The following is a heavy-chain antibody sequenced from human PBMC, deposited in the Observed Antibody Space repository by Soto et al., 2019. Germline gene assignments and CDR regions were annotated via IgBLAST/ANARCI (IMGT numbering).Heavy chain of an antibody. J-gene: IGHJ5*02. D-gene: IGHD4-17*01. V-gene: IGHV1-69*01. CDR2: IIPIFGTT. CDR1: GGTFSSYA. Sequence: QVQLVQSGAEVKKPGSSVKVSCKASGGTFSSYAISWVRQAPGQGLEWMGGIIPIFGTTNHAQKFQGRVTITADESTSPAYRELRSRRSEDTAVYYCARVDGDGWFDPWGQGTLVTVSS. CDR3: ARVDGDGWFDP.